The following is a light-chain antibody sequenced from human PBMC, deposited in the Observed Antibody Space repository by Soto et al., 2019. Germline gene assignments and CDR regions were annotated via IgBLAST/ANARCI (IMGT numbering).Light chain of an antibody. CDR1: QSVSSSY. CDR3: EQYGSSPWT. V-gene: IGKV3-20*01. J-gene: IGKJ1*01. CDR2: GAS. Sequence: EIVLTQSPGTLSLSPGERATLSCRASQSVSSSYLAWYQQKPGQAPRPLIYGASSRAIGIPDRFSGSGSVTDFTLTISRVEPEDFAVYYCEQYGSSPWTFGQGTKVEIK.